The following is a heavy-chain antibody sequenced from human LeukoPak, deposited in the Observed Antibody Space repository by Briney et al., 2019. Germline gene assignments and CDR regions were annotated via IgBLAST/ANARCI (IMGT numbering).Heavy chain of an antibody. CDR3: AGFSSGYYLDY. D-gene: IGHD3-22*01. CDR1: GGSFSGYY. J-gene: IGHJ4*02. V-gene: IGHV4-34*01. CDR2: INHSGST. Sequence: PSETLSLTCAVYGGSFSGYYWSWIRQPPGKGLEWIGEINHSGSTNYNPSLKSRVTISVDTSKNQFSLKLSSVTAADTAVYYCAGFSSGYYLDYWGQGTLVTVSS.